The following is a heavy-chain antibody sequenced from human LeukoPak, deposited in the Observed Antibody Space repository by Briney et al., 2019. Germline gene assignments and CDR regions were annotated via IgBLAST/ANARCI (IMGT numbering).Heavy chain of an antibody. CDR2: ITGSGGST. D-gene: IGHD1-26*01. CDR3: AKWARLGLLGATTRGPFDC. V-gene: IGHV3-23*01. Sequence: GGSLRLSCAASGFTFSTYAMSWVRQAPGKGLEWVSSITGSGGSTYYADSVKGRFTISRDNAKNTLYLQIDSLRAEDTAVYYCAKWARLGLLGATTRGPFDCCGQGTLVTVSS. J-gene: IGHJ4*02. CDR1: GFTFSTYA.